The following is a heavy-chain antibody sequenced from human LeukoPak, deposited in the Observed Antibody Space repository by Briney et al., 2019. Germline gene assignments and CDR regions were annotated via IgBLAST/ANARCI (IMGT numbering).Heavy chain of an antibody. D-gene: IGHD3-10*01. Sequence: GASVKVSCKASGYTFIGYYIRWMQQAPGQGLEWMGWINPNSGGTNYAQKFQDRVIMTRDTSISTAYMELSRLRSDDTAVYYCARAHSVRSCDCWGQGTLVTVSS. V-gene: IGHV1-2*02. J-gene: IGHJ4*02. CDR2: INPNSGGT. CDR3: ARAHSVRSCDC. CDR1: GYTFIGYY.